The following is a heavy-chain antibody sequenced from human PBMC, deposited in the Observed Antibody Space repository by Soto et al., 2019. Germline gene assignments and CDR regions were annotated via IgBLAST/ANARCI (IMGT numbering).Heavy chain of an antibody. Sequence: PAGSLRLSCAASVIPFISYVMNWVRQAPGKGLEWVSAISGSGTSTYYADSVKGRFTISRDNSKNTLFLQMNSLRAEDTAIYYCAKLSGYSLGHFWGQGTLVTVS. CDR3: AKLSGYSLGHF. D-gene: IGHD5-18*01. V-gene: IGHV3-23*01. J-gene: IGHJ4*02. CDR2: ISGSGTST. CDR1: VIPFISYV.